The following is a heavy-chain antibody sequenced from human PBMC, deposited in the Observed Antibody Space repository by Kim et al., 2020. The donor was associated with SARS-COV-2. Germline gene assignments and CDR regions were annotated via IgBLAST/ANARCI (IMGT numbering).Heavy chain of an antibody. CDR3: ATHITMIVDDGTATDY. CDR1: GFTFSSYG. Sequence: GGSLRLSCAASGFTFSSYGMHWVRQAPGKGLEWVAVISYDGSNKYYADSVKGRFTISRDNSKNTLYLQMNSLRAEDTAVYYCATHITMIVDDGTATDYWGQGTLVTVSS. D-gene: IGHD3-22*01. J-gene: IGHJ4*02. CDR2: ISYDGSNK. V-gene: IGHV3-30*03.